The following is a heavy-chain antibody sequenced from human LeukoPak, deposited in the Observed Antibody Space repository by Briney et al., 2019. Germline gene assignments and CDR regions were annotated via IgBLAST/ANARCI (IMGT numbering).Heavy chain of an antibody. V-gene: IGHV4-59*01. CDR3: ARDVRLVGATDVYYYMDV. CDR2: IYYSGST. Sequence: PSETLSLTCTVSGGSISSYYWSWIRQPPGKGLEWIGYIYYSGSTNYNPSLKSRVTISVDTSKNQFSLKLSSVTAADTAVYYCARDVRLVGATDVYYYMDVWGKGTTVTVSS. D-gene: IGHD1-26*01. CDR1: GGSISSYY. J-gene: IGHJ6*03.